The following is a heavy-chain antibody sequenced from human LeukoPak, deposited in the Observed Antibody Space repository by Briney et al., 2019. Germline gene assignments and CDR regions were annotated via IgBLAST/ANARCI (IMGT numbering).Heavy chain of an antibody. Sequence: PSETLSLTCTVSAGSISNYYWSWIRQPAGKGLEWIGRIYTSGSTNYNPSLESRVTMSVDTSKNQFSLKLTSVTAADTAVYYCAREYCSSSSCFHYSYHYFMDVWGKGTKVTVSS. CDR3: AREYCSSSSCFHYSYHYFMDV. CDR1: AGSISNYY. V-gene: IGHV4-4*07. CDR2: IYTSGST. J-gene: IGHJ6*04. D-gene: IGHD2-2*01.